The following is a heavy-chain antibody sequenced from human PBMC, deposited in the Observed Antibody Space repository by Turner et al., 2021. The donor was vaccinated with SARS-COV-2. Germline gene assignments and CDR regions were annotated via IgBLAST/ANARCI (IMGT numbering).Heavy chain of an antibody. V-gene: IGHV1-24*01. D-gene: IGHD4-17*01. CDR2: FDPEDGET. CDR1: GYTLTELS. J-gene: IGHJ5*02. Sequence: QVQLVQSGAVVKKPGASVKDSCKVSGYTLTELSMHWVRQAPGKGLEWMGGFDPEDGETIYAQKFQGKVTMTEDTSTDTAYMELSSLRSEDTAVYYCAATTPHTVTNNWFDPWGQGTLVTVSS. CDR3: AATTPHTVTNNWFDP.